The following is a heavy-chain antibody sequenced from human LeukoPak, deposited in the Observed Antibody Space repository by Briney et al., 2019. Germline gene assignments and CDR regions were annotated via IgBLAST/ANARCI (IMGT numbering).Heavy chain of an antibody. V-gene: IGHV4-34*01. J-gene: IGHJ6*03. D-gene: IGHD3-10*01. Sequence: SEALSLTCAVYGGSFSGYYWSWIRQPPGKGLEWIGEINHRGSTNYNPSLKSRVTISVDTSKNQFSLKLSSVTAEDTAVYYCARRFGETYYYYYCYRDVWGKGTTVTVSS. CDR3: ARRFGETYYYYYCYRDV. CDR1: GGSFSGYY. CDR2: INHRGST.